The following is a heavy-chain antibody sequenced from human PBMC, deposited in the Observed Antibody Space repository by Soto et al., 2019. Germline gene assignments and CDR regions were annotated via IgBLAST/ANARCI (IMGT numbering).Heavy chain of an antibody. V-gene: IGHV4-59*08. CDR1: GGSISSYY. D-gene: IGHD5-12*01. Sequence: SETLSLTCTVSGGSISSYYWSWIRQPPGKGLEWIGYIYYSGSTNYNPSLKSRVTISVDTSKNQFSLKLSSVTAADTAVYYCARLGGSGYAYYFDYWGQGTLVTVSS. J-gene: IGHJ4*02. CDR2: IYYSGST. CDR3: ARLGGSGYAYYFDY.